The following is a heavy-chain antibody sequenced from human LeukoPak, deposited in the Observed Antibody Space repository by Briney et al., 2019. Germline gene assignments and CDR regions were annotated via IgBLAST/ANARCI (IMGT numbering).Heavy chain of an antibody. D-gene: IGHD2-2*01. Sequence: GGSLRLSCAASGFTFSSYSMNWVRQAPGKGLEWVSSISSSSSYIYYADSVKGRFTISRDNAKNSLYLQMNGLRAEDTAVYYCARLDCSSTSCYQYGMDVWGQGTTVTVSS. CDR1: GFTFSSYS. J-gene: IGHJ6*02. CDR3: ARLDCSSTSCYQYGMDV. CDR2: ISSSSSYI. V-gene: IGHV3-21*01.